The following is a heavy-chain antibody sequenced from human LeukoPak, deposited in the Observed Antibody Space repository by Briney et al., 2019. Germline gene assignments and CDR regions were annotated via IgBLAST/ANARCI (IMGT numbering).Heavy chain of an antibody. CDR2: IDSDGSST. CDR1: GFTFSIYW. CDR3: ASLDY. V-gene: IGHV3-74*01. J-gene: IGHJ4*02. Sequence: GGSLRLSCAASGFTFSIYWVHWVRQAPGEGLVWVSSIDSDGSSTSYADSVKGRFTISRDNAKNTLYPQMNTLRAEDTAVYYCASLDYWGQGTPVTVSS.